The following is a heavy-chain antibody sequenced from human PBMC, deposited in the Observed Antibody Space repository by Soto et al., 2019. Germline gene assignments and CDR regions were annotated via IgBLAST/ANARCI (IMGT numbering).Heavy chain of an antibody. V-gene: IGHV4-34*01. CDR1: GGSFSGYY. CDR3: ARVPGWGNWFDP. J-gene: IGHJ5*02. Sequence: PSETLSLTCAVYGGSFSGYYWSWIRQPPGKGLEWIGEINHSGSTNYNPSLKSRVTISVDTSKNQFSLKLSSVTAADTAVYYCARVPGWGNWFDPWGQGTLVTVSS. D-gene: IGHD3-16*01. CDR2: INHSGST.